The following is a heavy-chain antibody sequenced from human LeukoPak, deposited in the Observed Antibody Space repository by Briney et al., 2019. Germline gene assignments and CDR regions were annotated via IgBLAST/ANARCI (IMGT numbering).Heavy chain of an antibody. D-gene: IGHD3-10*01. CDR2: IYYSGST. V-gene: IGHV4-59*01. CDR3: ARVDRSGSDY. J-gene: IGHJ4*02. CDR1: GGSISSYP. Sequence: PSETLSLTCTVSGGSISSYPWSWIRQPPGKGLEWIGFIYYSGSTSHNPSLKSRVTISVDTSKNQFSLKLSSVTAADTAVYYCARVDRSGSDYWGQGTLVTVSS.